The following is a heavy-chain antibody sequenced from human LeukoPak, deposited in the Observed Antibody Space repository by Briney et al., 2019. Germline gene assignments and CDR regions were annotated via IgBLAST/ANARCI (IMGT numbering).Heavy chain of an antibody. V-gene: IGHV1-2*02. CDR1: GYTFTDYY. D-gene: IGHD1-26*01. CDR3: ARVRGGNNYHFDY. J-gene: IGHJ4*02. CDR2: INPNSGGT. Sequence: ASVRVSCTASGYTFTDYYMHWVRQAPGEGLEWMGWINPNSGGTNYAQEFQGRVTMTRDTSTRTAYMELSSLRSDDTAVYYCARVRGGNNYHFDYWGQGTLVTVSS.